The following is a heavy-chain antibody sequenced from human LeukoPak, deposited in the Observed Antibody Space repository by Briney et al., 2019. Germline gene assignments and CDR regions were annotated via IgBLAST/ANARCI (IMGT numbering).Heavy chain of an antibody. CDR3: AKASHGVVVTAMSDY. CDR1: GFTFSSYA. V-gene: IGHV3-23*01. Sequence: GGSLRLSCAASGFTFSSYAMSWVRQAAGKGLEWVSAISGSGGSTYYADSVKGRFTISRDNSKNTLYLQMNSLRAEDTAVYYCAKASHGVVVTAMSDYWGQGTLVTVSS. J-gene: IGHJ4*02. D-gene: IGHD2-21*02. CDR2: ISGSGGST.